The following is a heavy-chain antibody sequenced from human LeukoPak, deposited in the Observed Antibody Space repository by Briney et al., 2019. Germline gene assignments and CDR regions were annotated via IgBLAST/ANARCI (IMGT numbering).Heavy chain of an antibody. CDR1: GGSFSGYY. Sequence: SETLSLTCAVYGGSFSGYYWSWIRQPPGKGLEWIGEINHSGSTNYNPSLKSRVTISVDTSKNQFSLKLSSVTAADTAVYYCAREESRHNWNYVDCWGQGTLVTVSS. J-gene: IGHJ4*02. CDR3: AREESRHNWNYVDC. V-gene: IGHV4-34*01. D-gene: IGHD1-20*01. CDR2: INHSGST.